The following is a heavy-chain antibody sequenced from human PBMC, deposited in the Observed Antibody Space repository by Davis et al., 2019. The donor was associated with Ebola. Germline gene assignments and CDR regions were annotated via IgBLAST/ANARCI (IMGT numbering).Heavy chain of an antibody. V-gene: IGHV4-39*07. Sequence: PSETLSLTCTVSGGSISSSSYYWSWIRQPPGKGLEWIGEINHSGGTNYNPSLKSRVTISVDTSKNQFSLKLSSVTAADMAVYYCARGGYYGSGDWGQGTLVTVSS. CDR2: INHSGGT. D-gene: IGHD3-10*01. J-gene: IGHJ4*02. CDR3: ARGGYYGSGD. CDR1: GGSISSSSYY.